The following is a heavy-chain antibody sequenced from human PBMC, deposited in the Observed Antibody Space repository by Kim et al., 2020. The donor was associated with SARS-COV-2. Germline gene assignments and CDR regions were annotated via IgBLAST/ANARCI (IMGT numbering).Heavy chain of an antibody. D-gene: IGHD2-15*01. CDR2: IGGSGAIT. V-gene: IGHV3-23*01. CDR1: GFRFSSYA. CDR3: ANTRDDCSGGNCLAWYNFVY. Sequence: GGSLRLSCAASGFRFSSYAMNWVRQAPGKGLEWVSGIGGSGAITYNADSARGRFTISRDNSKNTLYLQMNSLSAEDTAVYFCANTRDDCSGGNCLAWYNFVYWGQGPRVTVSS. J-gene: IGHJ4*02.